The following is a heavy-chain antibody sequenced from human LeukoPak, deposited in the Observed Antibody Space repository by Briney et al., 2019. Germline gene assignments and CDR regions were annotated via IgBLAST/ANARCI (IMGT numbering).Heavy chain of an antibody. CDR2: IYYTGGT. D-gene: IGHD4-11*01. CDR3: ARVNTDYRGSLDY. Sequence: SETLSPTCTLSGGSINNYYWNWIRQSPGKGLEWMGSIYYTGGTNTHPSLKCRVTLSVDTSKNQFSLKLTSVTASDTAVYYCARVNTDYRGSLDYWGQRTLVTVSS. CDR1: GGSINNYY. J-gene: IGHJ4*02. V-gene: IGHV4-59*12.